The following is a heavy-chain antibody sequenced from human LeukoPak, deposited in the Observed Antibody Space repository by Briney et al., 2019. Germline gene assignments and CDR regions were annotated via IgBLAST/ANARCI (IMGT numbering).Heavy chain of an antibody. V-gene: IGHV1-69*04. Sequence: SVKVSCKASGGGFSSYLFTWVRQARGQGLEWMGRIIPILGIANYAQKFQGRVTITADKSTSTAYMELSSLRSEDTAVYYCARDRVQLWSRWFDPWGQGTLVTVSS. CDR2: IIPILGIA. CDR1: GGGFSSYL. J-gene: IGHJ5*02. D-gene: IGHD5-18*01. CDR3: ARDRVQLWSRWFDP.